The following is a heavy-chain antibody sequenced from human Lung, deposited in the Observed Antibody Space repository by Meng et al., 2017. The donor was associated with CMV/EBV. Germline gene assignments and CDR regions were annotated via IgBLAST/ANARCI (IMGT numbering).Heavy chain of an antibody. J-gene: IGHJ4*02. CDR2: IYHSGST. Sequence: VQLQGLGPGLGKPSGPLPLPCAVSGVSISSSNWWSWVRQPPGKGLEWIGEIYHSGSTNYNPSLKSRVTISVDKSKNQFSLKLSSVTAADTAVYYCASFPPPGKQWLVTDYWGQGTLVTVSS. CDR3: ASFPPPGKQWLVTDY. D-gene: IGHD6-19*01. CDR1: GVSISSSNW. V-gene: IGHV4-4*02.